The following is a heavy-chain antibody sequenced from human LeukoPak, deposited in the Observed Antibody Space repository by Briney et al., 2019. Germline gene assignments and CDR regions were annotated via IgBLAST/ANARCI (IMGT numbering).Heavy chain of an antibody. CDR1: GGSISSSSYY. D-gene: IGHD3-22*01. Sequence: SETLSLTCTVSGGSISSSSYYWGWIRQPPGKGLEWIGSIYYSGSTYYNPSLKSRVTISVDTSKNQFSLKLSSVTAADTAVYYCARHTYYYDSSRYYFDYWGQGTLVTVSS. CDR2: IYYSGST. CDR3: ARHTYYYDSSRYYFDY. J-gene: IGHJ4*02. V-gene: IGHV4-39*01.